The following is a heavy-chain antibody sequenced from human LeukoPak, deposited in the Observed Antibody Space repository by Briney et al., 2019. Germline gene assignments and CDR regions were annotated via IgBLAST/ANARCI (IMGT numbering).Heavy chain of an antibody. CDR2: IYSSGST. Sequence: PSETLSLTCAVSGYSISGGYSWAWIRQSPGKGLEWIGNIYSSGSTYYNPSLKSRVTISVDTSKNQFSLSLNSVTAADTAVYYCARRKTLFWYFDYWGQGTLVTVSS. CDR1: GYSISGGYS. D-gene: IGHD3-3*01. CDR3: ARRKTLFWYFDY. J-gene: IGHJ4*02. V-gene: IGHV4-38-2*01.